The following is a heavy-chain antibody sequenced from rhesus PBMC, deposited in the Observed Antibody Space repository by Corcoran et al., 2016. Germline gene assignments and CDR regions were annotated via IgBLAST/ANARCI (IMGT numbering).Heavy chain of an antibody. D-gene: IGHD4-23*01. J-gene: IGHJ4*01. CDR3: ARVGEYSNYFDY. V-gene: IGHV4-106*01. Sequence: QVQLQESGPGLVKPSETLSLTCAVSGGSISDDYYWSWIRQAPGKGLEWIGYNYGSGGGTNYNPSLNNRVTISIDTSKNQFSLKLSSVTAADTAVYYCARVGEYSNYFDYWGQGVLVTVSS. CDR1: GGSISDDYY. CDR2: NYGSGGGT.